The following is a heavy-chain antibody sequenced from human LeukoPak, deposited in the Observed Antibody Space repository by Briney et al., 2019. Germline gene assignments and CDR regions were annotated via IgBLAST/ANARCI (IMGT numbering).Heavy chain of an antibody. V-gene: IGHV1-8*01. CDR1: GYTFTSYD. CDR2: MNPNSGNT. D-gene: IGHD1-26*01. J-gene: IGHJ6*03. CDR3: TRAGGSYPPYYYYYYMDV. Sequence: GASVKVSCKASGYTFTSYDINWVRQATGQGLEWMGWMNPNSGNTGYAQKFQGRVTMTRDTSISTAYMELSRLRSDDTAVYYCTRAGGSYPPYYYYYYMDVWGQGTTVTVSS.